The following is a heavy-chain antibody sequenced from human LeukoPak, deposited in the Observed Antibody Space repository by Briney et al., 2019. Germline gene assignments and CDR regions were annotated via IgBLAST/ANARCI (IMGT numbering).Heavy chain of an antibody. J-gene: IGHJ4*02. CDR3: ARGGGRYCSSTSCYVYAGPYYFDY. V-gene: IGHV4-34*01. D-gene: IGHD2-2*01. Sequence: SETLSLTCAVYGGSFSGYYWSWIRQPPGKGLEWIGEINHSGSTNYNPSLKSRVTISVDTSKNQFSLKLSSVTAADTAVYYRARGGGRYCSSTSCYVYAGPYYFDYWGQGTLVTVSS. CDR1: GGSFSGYY. CDR2: INHSGST.